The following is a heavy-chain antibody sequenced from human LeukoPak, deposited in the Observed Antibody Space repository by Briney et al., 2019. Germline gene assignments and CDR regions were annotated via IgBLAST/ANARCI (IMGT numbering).Heavy chain of an antibody. CDR3: ARDPGMATIHPNDYFDY. D-gene: IGHD5-24*01. J-gene: IGHJ4*02. CDR2: IYHSGST. V-gene: IGHV4-4*02. CDR1: GGSISSSNW. Sequence: PSGTLSLTCAVSGGSISSSNWWSWVRQPPGKGLEWIGEIYHSGSTNYNPSLKSRVTISVDKSKNQFSLKLSSVTAADTAVYYCARDPGMATIHPNDYFDYWGQGTLVTVSS.